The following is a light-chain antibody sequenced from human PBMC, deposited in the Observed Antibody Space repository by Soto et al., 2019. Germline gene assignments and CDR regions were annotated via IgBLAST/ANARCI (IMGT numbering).Light chain of an antibody. CDR2: DAS. Sequence: EIVLTQSPATLSLSPGERATLSCRASQSVSSYLAWYQQKPGQAPRLLIYDASNRATGIPARFSGSGSGTDFTLTISSVEADDFAVYYCQQRSNWLTFGGGTKVEIK. CDR3: QQRSNWLT. V-gene: IGKV3-11*01. J-gene: IGKJ4*01. CDR1: QSVSSY.